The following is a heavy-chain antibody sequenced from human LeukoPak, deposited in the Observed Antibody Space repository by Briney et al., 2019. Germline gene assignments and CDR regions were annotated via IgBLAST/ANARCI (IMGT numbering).Heavy chain of an antibody. Sequence: KSSETLSLTCAVYGGSFSGYYWSWIRQPPGKGLEWIGEINHSGSTNYNPSLKSRVTISVDTSKNQFSLKLSSVTAADTAVYYCARGGAYTVYYYYYGMDVWGQGTTVTVSS. V-gene: IGHV4-34*01. J-gene: IGHJ6*02. D-gene: IGHD2-2*02. CDR3: ARGGAYTVYYYYYGMDV. CDR1: GGSFSGYY. CDR2: INHSGST.